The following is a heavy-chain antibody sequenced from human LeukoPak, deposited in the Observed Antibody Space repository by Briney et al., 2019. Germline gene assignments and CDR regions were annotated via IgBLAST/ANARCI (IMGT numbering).Heavy chain of an antibody. J-gene: IGHJ4*02. CDR3: ANPPSIAARPGAYYFDY. V-gene: IGHV3-23*01. D-gene: IGHD6-6*01. CDR2: ISGSGGST. CDR1: GFAFSSYA. Sequence: GGSLGLSCAASGFAFSSYAMHWVRQAPGKGLEWVSAISGSGGSTYYADSVKGRFTISRDNSKNTLYLQMNSLRAEDTAVYYCANPPSIAARPGAYYFDYWGQGTLVTVSS.